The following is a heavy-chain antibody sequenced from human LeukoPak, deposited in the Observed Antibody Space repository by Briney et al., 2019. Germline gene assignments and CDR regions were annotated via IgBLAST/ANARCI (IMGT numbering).Heavy chain of an antibody. D-gene: IGHD3-3*01. CDR2: TNANGQTT. Sequence: PVQPLDSPLATNANGQTTYYADSVKGRFTISRDNSKNTLSLEMNSLRAEDTALYYCSIYWRLRPFDHWGQGTLVTVSS. CDR3: SIYWRLRPFDH. J-gene: IGHJ4*02. V-gene: IGHV3-23*01.